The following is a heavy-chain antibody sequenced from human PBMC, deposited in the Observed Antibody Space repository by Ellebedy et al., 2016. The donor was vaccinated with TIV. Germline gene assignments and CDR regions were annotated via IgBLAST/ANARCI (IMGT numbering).Heavy chain of an antibody. CDR2: INGVDGRT. CDR1: GYTFTSYA. Sequence: AASVQVSCKASGYTFTSYAMLWVRQAPGQSLEGVGWINGVDGRTEYSKKFLGRVTITRDTSACTTYLDLSRLRSEDTAVYYCARDDHHDRNGYLASFDYWGQGTLVTVSS. D-gene: IGHD5-24*01. V-gene: IGHV1-3*01. J-gene: IGHJ4*02. CDR3: ARDDHHDRNGYLASFDY.